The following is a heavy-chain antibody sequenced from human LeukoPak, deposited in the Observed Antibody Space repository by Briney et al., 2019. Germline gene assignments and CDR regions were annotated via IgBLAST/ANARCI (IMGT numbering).Heavy chain of an antibody. D-gene: IGHD4-17*01. CDR3: ARVGFYGDFDY. CDR2: IYYSGST. Sequence: SETLSLACTVSGGSISSYYWSWIRQPPGKGLEWIGYIYYSGSTNYNPSLKSRVTISVDTSKNQFSLKLSSVTAADTAVYYCARVGFYGDFDYWGQGTLVTVSS. CDR1: GGSISSYY. V-gene: IGHV4-59*08. J-gene: IGHJ4*02.